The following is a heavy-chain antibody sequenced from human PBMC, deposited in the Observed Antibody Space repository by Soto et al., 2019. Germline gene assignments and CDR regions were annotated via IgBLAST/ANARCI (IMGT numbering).Heavy chain of an antibody. D-gene: IGHD5-12*01. Sequence: QVQLVQSGAEVKKPGSSVKISCKASGGTFSSYAISWVRQAPGQGLEWMGGIIPIFCIANYAQKFQGRVTITADESTSTAYMELSSLRSEDTAVYYCARGQQVVSGYVSHAFDIWGKVTRVTVSS. CDR3: ARGQQVVSGYVSHAFDI. CDR1: GGTFSSYA. J-gene: IGHJ3*02. V-gene: IGHV1-69*01. CDR2: IIPIFCIA.